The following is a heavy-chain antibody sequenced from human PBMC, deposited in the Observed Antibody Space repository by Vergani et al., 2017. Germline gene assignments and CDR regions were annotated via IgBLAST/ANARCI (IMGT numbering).Heavy chain of an antibody. J-gene: IGHJ4*02. CDR1: GGSISSYY. Sequence: QVQLQESGPGLVKPSETLSLTCTVSGGSISSYYWSWIRQPPGKGLEWIGEINHSGSTNYNPSLKSRVTISVDTSKNQFSLKLSSVTAADTAVYYCARGPGYDSSGYMGVQTYDYWGQGTLVTVSS. CDR3: ARGPGYDSSGYMGVQTYDY. CDR2: INHSGST. V-gene: IGHV4-59*12. D-gene: IGHD3-22*01.